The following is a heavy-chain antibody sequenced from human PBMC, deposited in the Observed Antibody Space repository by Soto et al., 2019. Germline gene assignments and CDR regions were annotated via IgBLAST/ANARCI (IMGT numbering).Heavy chain of an antibody. J-gene: IGHJ6*02. Sequence: HPGGSLRLSCAASGFTFSSYGMHWVRQAPGKGLEWVAVIWYDGSNKYYADSVKGRFTTSRDNSKNTLYLQMNSLRAEDTAVYYCARDRRLTVNSGMDVWGQGTTVTVSS. CDR2: IWYDGSNK. CDR3: ARDRRLTVNSGMDV. CDR1: GFTFSSYG. V-gene: IGHV3-33*01. D-gene: IGHD4-4*01.